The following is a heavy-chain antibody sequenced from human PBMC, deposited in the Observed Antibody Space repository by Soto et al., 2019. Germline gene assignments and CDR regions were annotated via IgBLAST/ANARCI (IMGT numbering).Heavy chain of an antibody. CDR2: IYYSGST. CDR1: GGSISSGDYY. D-gene: IGHD1-26*01. Sequence: SETLSLTCTVSGGSISSGDYYWSWIRQPPGKGLEWIGYIYYSGSTYYNPSLKSRVTISVDTSKNQFSLKVSSVTAAETAVYYCARDRGRGRYGFRTNYLDYCGQGPQVTVSS. CDR3: ARDRGRGRYGFRTNYLDY. J-gene: IGHJ4*02. V-gene: IGHV4-30-4*01.